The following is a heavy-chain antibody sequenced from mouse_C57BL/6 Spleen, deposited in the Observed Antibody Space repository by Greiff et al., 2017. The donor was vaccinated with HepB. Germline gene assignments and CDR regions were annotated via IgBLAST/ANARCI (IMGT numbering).Heavy chain of an antibody. J-gene: IGHJ2*01. CDR3: ARGADYGGFDY. V-gene: IGHV1-82*01. CDR1: GYAFSSSW. CDR2: IYPGDGDT. Sequence: VQLQQSGPELVKPGASVKISCKASGYAFSSSWMNWVKQRPGKGLEWIGRIYPGDGDTNYNGKFKGKATLTADKSSSTAYMQLSSLTSEDSAVYFCARGADYGGFDYWGQGTTLTVSS. D-gene: IGHD2-4*01.